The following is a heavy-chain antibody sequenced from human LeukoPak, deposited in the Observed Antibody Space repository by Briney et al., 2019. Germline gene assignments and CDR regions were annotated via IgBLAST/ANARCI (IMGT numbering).Heavy chain of an antibody. J-gene: IGHJ3*02. CDR3: ATLPWGDAFDI. CDR1: GFSFSSYS. D-gene: IGHD1-26*01. Sequence: GGSLRLSCEASGFSFSSYSMNWVRQAPGKGLEWVSSISSSSSYTYYADSVKGRFTISRDNAKNSLYLQMNSLRAEDTAVYYCATLPWGDAFDIWGQGTMVTVSS. CDR2: ISSSSSYT. V-gene: IGHV3-21*01.